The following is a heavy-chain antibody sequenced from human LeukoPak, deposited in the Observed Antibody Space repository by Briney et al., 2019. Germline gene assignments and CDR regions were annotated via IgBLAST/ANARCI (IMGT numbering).Heavy chain of an antibody. J-gene: IGHJ4*02. CDR3: ARAGSYPGNYYFDY. D-gene: IGHD3-16*02. V-gene: IGHV4-30-2*01. Sequence: PSETLSLTCAVSGGSISSGGYSWSWIRQPPGKGLEWIGYIYHSGSTYYNPSLKSRVTISVDRSKNQFSLKLSSVTAADTAVYYCARAGSYPGNYYFDYWGQGTLVTVSS. CDR2: IYHSGST. CDR1: GGSISSGGYS.